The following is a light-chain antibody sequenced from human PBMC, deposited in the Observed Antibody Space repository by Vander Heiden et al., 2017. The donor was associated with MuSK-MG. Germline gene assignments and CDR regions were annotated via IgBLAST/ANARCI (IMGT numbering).Light chain of an antibody. CDR3: QQLNSYPLT. J-gene: IGKJ4*01. CDR1: QGISDF. CDR2: AAS. V-gene: IGKV1-9*01. Sequence: DIHFTHSPSFLSASVGDRVTITCRASQGISDFLAWYQQKPGKAPKLLIYAASTLQSGVPSRFSGSGSGTEFTLTIGSLQPEDFASYYCQQLNSYPLTFGGGTKVEIK.